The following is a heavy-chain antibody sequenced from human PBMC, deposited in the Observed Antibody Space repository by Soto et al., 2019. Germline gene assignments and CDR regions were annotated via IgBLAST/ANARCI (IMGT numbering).Heavy chain of an antibody. CDR1: GGYISSNY. Sequence: QVQLQESGPGLVKPSETLSLTCTVSGGYISSNYWSWIRQPPEKGLEWIGYIYYSGSTNYNPSLKSRVTISVDTSKNQFSLKLSSVTAADTAVYYCARRWGYSFDYWGQGTLVTVSS. V-gene: IGHV4-59*08. D-gene: IGHD5-18*01. J-gene: IGHJ4*02. CDR2: IYYSGST. CDR3: ARRWGYSFDY.